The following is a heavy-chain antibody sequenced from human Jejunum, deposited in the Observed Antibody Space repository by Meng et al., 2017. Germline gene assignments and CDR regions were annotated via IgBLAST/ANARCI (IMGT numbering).Heavy chain of an antibody. V-gene: IGHV4-4*03. J-gene: IGHJ4*02. CDR3: ARDPRTNWASRFFDN. Sequence: GRVVRERPGPVSTPRRSCGAPASTTAWWVGVRQPPGKGLEWIGESSRSGRANSNPSLKGRVTISLDRSMNLFSLKLDSVTAADAAVYYCARDPRTNWASRFFDNWGQGTLVTVSS. D-gene: IGHD1/OR15-1a*01. CDR1: GAPASTTAW. CDR2: SSRSGRA.